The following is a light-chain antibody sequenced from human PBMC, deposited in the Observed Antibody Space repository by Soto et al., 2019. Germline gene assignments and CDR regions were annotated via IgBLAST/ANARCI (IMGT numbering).Light chain of an antibody. Sequence: DIVLTQSPSTLSLSPGERATLSCRASHSVSSHLAWFQQKPGQAPRLLIYFASTSTTGVPGRFSGSGSGTDFTLTISTLEPEDFAIYDCQERNNWPFTFGSGTTVDIK. CDR3: QERNNWPFT. CDR2: FAS. J-gene: IGKJ3*01. CDR1: HSVSSH. V-gene: IGKV3-11*01.